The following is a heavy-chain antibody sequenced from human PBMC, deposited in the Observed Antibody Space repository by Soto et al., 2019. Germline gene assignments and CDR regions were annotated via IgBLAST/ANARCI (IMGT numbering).Heavy chain of an antibody. CDR3: ATHDGPAAAGLVLDF. D-gene: IGHD2-2*01. Sequence: EVRLVESGGGLVQPGGSLRLSCEASGFTFSSRWMTWVRQGPGKGLEWVANIHEDKNAKDYVDSVKGRFTISRDNAKNSLFLHMNSLRDEDTAVYDCATHDGPAAAGLVLDFWGQGALVIVSS. CDR1: GFTFSSRW. J-gene: IGHJ4*02. V-gene: IGHV3-7*02. CDR2: IHEDKNAK.